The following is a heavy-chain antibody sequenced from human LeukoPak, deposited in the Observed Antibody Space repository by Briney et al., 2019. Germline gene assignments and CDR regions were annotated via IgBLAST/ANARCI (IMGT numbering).Heavy chain of an antibody. CDR3: ARDRGKWFADSFDF. Sequence: GASVKVSCTASGYHFSTYGISWVRQAPGQGLEWMGRINGYNDKTKYEEKVQGRVTMTIDTSTSTAYMELRSLTSDDTAVYYCARDRGKWFADSFDFWGQGTLVTVSS. D-gene: IGHD3-10*01. V-gene: IGHV1-18*01. CDR2: INGYNDKT. J-gene: IGHJ4*02. CDR1: GYHFSTYG.